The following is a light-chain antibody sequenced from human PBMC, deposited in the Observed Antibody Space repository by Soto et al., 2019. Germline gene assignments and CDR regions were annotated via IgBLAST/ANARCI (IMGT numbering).Light chain of an antibody. Sequence: EIVLTQSPGTLSLSPGERATLSCRASQSLSSSWLAWYQQKPGQAPRLLIYGASSRATGIPDRFSGSGSGTDFTLTISRLESEDFAGYYCQQYDSSVITFGQGTRLEIK. CDR3: QQYDSSVIT. CDR1: QSLSSSW. J-gene: IGKJ5*01. V-gene: IGKV3-20*01. CDR2: GAS.